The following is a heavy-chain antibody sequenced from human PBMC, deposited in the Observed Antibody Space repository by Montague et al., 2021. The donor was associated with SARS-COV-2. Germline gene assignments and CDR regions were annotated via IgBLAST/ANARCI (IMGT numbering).Heavy chain of an antibody. D-gene: IGHD3-10*01. CDR1: GGSIGSSSYY. J-gene: IGHJ5*02. CDR3: ARPLNLYYYGSGSYSSWFDP. CDR2: IYYSGST. V-gene: IGHV4-39*01. Sequence: SETLSLTCTVSGGSIGSSSYYWGWIRQPPGKGLEWIGSIYYSGSTYYNPSLKSRVTISVDTSKNQFSLKLSSVTAADTAVYYCARPLNLYYYGSGSYSSWFDPWGQGTLVTVSS.